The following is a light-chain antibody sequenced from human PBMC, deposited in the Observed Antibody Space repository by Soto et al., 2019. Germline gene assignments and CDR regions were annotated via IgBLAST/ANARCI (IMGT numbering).Light chain of an antibody. J-gene: IGLJ1*01. CDR1: SSNIGADYD. CDR2: GNT. CDR3: QSYDNTMSGYV. Sequence: QSALTQPPSVSGAPGQRVTISCTGSSSNIGADYDVHWYQHLPGRAPKLLIYGNTNRPSGVPDRFSGSRSGTSASLAITGLQAEDEADYYCQSYDNTMSGYVFGTGTKSPS. V-gene: IGLV1-40*01.